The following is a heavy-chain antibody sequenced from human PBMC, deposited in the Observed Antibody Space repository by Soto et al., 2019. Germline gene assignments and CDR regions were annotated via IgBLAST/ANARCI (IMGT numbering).Heavy chain of an antibody. Sequence: SETLSLTCAVSGGSISSGGYSWSWIRQPPGKGLEWIGYIYYSGSTNYNPSLKSRVTISVDTSKNQFSLKLSSVTAADTAVYYCARLWFGEPVDYWGQGTLVTVSS. V-gene: IGHV4-61*08. CDR3: ARLWFGEPVDY. CDR2: IYYSGST. J-gene: IGHJ4*02. CDR1: GGSISSGGYS. D-gene: IGHD3-10*01.